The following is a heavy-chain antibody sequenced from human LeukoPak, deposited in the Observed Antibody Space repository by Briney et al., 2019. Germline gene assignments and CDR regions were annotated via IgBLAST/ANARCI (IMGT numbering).Heavy chain of an antibody. CDR2: IDYSGST. CDR1: GGSISSYY. J-gene: IGHJ4*02. V-gene: IGHV4-59*08. CDR3: ARGYSRTYFDY. D-gene: IGHD5-18*01. Sequence: SETLSLTCTVSGGSISSYYWSWIRQPPGKGLEWIGYIDYSGSTNYNPSLKSRVTISIDTSKNQFSLKLSSVTAADTAVYYCARGYSRTYFDYWGQGTLVAVSS.